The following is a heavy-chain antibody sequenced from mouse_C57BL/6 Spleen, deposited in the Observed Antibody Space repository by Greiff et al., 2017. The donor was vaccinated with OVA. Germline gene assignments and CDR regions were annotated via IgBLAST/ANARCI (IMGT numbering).Heavy chain of an antibody. CDR3: SAYYSNYFDY. CDR2: IYPGSGNT. Sequence: VQLQQSGAELVRPGASVKLSCKASGYTFTDYYINWVKQRPGQGLEWIARIYPGSGNTYYNEKFKGKATLTAEKSSSTAYMQLSSLTSEDSAVYFCSAYYSNYFDYWGQGTTLTVSS. V-gene: IGHV1-76*01. CDR1: GYTFTDYY. J-gene: IGHJ2*01. D-gene: IGHD2-5*01.